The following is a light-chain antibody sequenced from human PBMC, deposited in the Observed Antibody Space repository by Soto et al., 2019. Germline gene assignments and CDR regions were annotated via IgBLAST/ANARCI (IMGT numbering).Light chain of an antibody. CDR2: DVS. Sequence: QSALTQPASVSGSPGQSITISCTGTSSDVGAYNYASWYQQYPGEAPKVIIYDVSHRPAGVSNRFSGSKSGNTASLTISGPQTQDEDDYYCCAYTSATTYVFGTGTKLTVL. CDR1: SSDVGAYNY. J-gene: IGLJ1*01. V-gene: IGLV2-14*01. CDR3: CAYTSATTYV.